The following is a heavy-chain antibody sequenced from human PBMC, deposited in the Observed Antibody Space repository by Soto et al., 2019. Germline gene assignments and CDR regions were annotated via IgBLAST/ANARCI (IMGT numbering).Heavy chain of an antibody. CDR3: ARARQQLVLRYYYYYGMDV. J-gene: IGHJ6*02. V-gene: IGHV4-34*01. CDR2: INHSGST. D-gene: IGHD6-13*01. CDR1: GGSFSGYY. Sequence: PSETLSLTGAVYGGSFSGYYWRWIRQPPGKGLEWIGEINHSGSTNYNPSLKSRVTISVDTSKNQFSLKLSSVTAADTAVYYCARARQQLVLRYYYYYGMDVWGQGTKVT.